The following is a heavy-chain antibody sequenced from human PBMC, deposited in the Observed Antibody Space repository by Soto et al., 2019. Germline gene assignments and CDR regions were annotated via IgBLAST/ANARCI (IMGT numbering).Heavy chain of an antibody. CDR2: IIPLLGIA. CDR1: GGTFSSYT. CDR3: ARATGGYCSGGSCYLFDY. D-gene: IGHD2-15*01. Sequence: QVQLVQSGAEVKKPGSSVKVSCKASGGTFSSYTISWVRQAPGQGLEWMGRIIPLLGIANYAQKFQGRVTITADKSTSTAYMELSSLRSEDTAVYYCARATGGYCSGGSCYLFDYWGQGTLVTVSS. V-gene: IGHV1-69*02. J-gene: IGHJ4*02.